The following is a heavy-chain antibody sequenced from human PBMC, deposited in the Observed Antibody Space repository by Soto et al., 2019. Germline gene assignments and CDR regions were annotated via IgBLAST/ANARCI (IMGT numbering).Heavy chain of an antibody. CDR3: AREGIGRGTAMGELDY. CDR2: IYHSGST. CDR1: GGSIRSSNW. V-gene: IGHV4-4*02. Sequence: QVHLQESGPGLVKPSGTLSLTCAVSGGSIRSSNWWSWVRQPPGKGLEWIGEIYHSGSTNYNPSLKSRVTISVDKSKNQFSLKLTSVTAADTAVYYCAREGIGRGTAMGELDYWGQGTLVTVSS. J-gene: IGHJ4*02. D-gene: IGHD5-18*01.